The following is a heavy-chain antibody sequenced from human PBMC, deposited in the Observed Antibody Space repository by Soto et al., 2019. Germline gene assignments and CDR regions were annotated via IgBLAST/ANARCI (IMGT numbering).Heavy chain of an antibody. V-gene: IGHV1-69*12. CDR1: GGTFSSYA. CDR3: VSLVAFPGSPDN. Sequence: QVQLVQSGAEVRQPASSVKVSCKTSGGTFSSYAISWVRQAPGQGLEWMGGIVPIVDTSTYAQKFQGRVTITADESRSTVYVGLSALRFDDPAVYYCVSLVAFPGSPDNGGQGTLFTVPS. J-gene: IGHJ4*02. D-gene: IGHD3-3*02. CDR2: IVPIVDTS.